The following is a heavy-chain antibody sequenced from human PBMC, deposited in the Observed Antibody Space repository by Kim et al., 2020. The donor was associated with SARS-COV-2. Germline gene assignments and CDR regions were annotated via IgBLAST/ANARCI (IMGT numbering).Heavy chain of an antibody. V-gene: IGHV4-4*02. CDR3: ARGVSGNGIRRDNRFDP. CDR2: IYHSGST. D-gene: IGHD1-26*01. Sequence: SETLSLTCAVSGDSISNTNWWSWVRQPPGKGLEWICEIYHSGSTNYNPSLKSRVTISVDKSKNQVSLKLNSVTAADTAVYYCARGVSGNGIRRDNRFDPWGQGTLVTVSS. CDR1: GDSISNTNW. J-gene: IGHJ5*02.